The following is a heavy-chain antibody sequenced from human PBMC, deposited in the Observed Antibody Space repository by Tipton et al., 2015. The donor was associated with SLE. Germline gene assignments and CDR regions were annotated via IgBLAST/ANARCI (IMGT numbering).Heavy chain of an antibody. J-gene: IGHJ4*02. D-gene: IGHD3-22*01. CDR2: IYSGGST. Sequence: SLRLSCAASGFTVSSNYMSWVRQAPGKGLEWVSVIYSGGSTYYADSVKGRFTISRHNSKNTLYLQMNNLRAEDTAVYYCARDRYDSSGYYFDYWGQGTLVTVSS. CDR3: ARDRYDSSGYYFDY. CDR1: GFTVSSNY. V-gene: IGHV3-53*04.